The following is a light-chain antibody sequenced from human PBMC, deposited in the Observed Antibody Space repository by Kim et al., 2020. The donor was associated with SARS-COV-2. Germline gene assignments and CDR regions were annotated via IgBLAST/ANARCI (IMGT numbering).Light chain of an antibody. Sequence: IQVTQSPSTLSASVGDTVTITCRASQYIGRWLAWYQQKPGNAPKVLIYDASTLESGVPSMFNASGSGTEFTLTITNVQPNDFATYYCQQYNSPYTFGQGTKLEI. J-gene: IGKJ2*01. CDR2: DAS. CDR3: QQYNSPYT. CDR1: QYIGRW. V-gene: IGKV1-5*01.